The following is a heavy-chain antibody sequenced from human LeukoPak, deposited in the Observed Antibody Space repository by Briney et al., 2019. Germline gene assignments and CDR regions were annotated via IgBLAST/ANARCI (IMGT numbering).Heavy chain of an antibody. V-gene: IGHV3-11*03. CDR3: ARCRTSYDILTGYFKDH. J-gene: IGHJ4*02. Sequence: KPGGSLRLSCAAPGFTFSDYYMSWIRQAPGKGLEWVSYISSSSSYTNYADSVKGRFTISRDNAKNSLYLQMNSLRAEDTAVYYCARCRTSYDILTGYFKDHWGQGTLVTVSS. CDR1: GFTFSDYY. D-gene: IGHD3-9*01. CDR2: ISSSSSYT.